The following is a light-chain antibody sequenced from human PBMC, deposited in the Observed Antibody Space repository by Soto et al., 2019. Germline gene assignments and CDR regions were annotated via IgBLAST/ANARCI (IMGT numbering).Light chain of an antibody. CDR3: QQYGSSPLT. V-gene: IGKV3-20*01. CDR2: TTS. J-gene: IGKJ4*01. Sequence: IVLTQSPGALSLSPGERATLSCRASQTVTTYYLAWYQQKPGQAPRLLIYTTSNRATGVPDRFSGSGSGTDFTLTINSVDPEDSAVYYCQQYGSSPLTFCGGTKVEI. CDR1: QTVTTYY.